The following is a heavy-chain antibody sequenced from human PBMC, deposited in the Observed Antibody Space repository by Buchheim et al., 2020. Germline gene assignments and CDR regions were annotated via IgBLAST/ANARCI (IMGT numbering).Heavy chain of an antibody. Sequence: VQLVESGGGVVQPGRSLRLSCAASGFTFSSYGMHWVRQAPGKGLEWVSSISSTGSYIYYADSVKGRFTISRDNAKNSLFLQMNSLRAEDTAVYYCARSEVFLVWGKGTT. CDR2: ISSTGSYI. J-gene: IGHJ6*03. CDR1: GFTFSSYG. CDR3: ARSEVFLV. D-gene: IGHD2/OR15-2a*01. V-gene: IGHV3-21*01.